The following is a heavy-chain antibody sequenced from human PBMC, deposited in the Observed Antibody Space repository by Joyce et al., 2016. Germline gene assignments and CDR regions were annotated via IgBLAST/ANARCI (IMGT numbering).Heavy chain of an antibody. V-gene: IGHV3-7*03. J-gene: IGHJ5*02. CDR3: TRGSGTGWLDP. CDR1: GFSFRYFW. D-gene: IGHD6-13*01. CDR2: INEDGSEK. Sequence: EVYLAESGGGLVQPGGSLRLSCAASGFSFRYFWMDWVRQAPGKVLEWVAQINEDGSEKNYMDSLRGRFTISRDNAKNSVDLQINSLRVEDTAVYYCTRGSGTGWLDPWGQGTLVTVSS.